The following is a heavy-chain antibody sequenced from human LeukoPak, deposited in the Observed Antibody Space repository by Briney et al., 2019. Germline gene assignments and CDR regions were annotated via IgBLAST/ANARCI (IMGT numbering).Heavy chain of an antibody. J-gene: IGHJ4*02. CDR3: AKDPFPNVDTAMGH. CDR1: GFTFSSYA. V-gene: IGHV3-30-3*01. CDR2: ISYDGSNK. Sequence: GRSLRLSCAASGFTFSSYAMHWVRQAPGKGLEWVAVISYDGSNKYYADSVKGRFTISRDNSKNTLYLQMNSLRAEDTAVYYCAKDPFPNVDTAMGHWGQGTLVTVSS. D-gene: IGHD5-18*01.